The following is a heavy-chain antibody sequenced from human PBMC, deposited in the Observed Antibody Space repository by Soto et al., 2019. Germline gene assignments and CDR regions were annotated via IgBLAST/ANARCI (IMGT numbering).Heavy chain of an antibody. Sequence: ASVKVSCKASGGTFSSYAISWVRQAPGQGLEWMGGIIPIFGTANYAQKFQGRVTITADESTSTAYMELSSLRSEDTAVYYCARDRRSLAAAGSFDPWGQGNLVTVSS. D-gene: IGHD6-13*01. CDR1: GGTFSSYA. J-gene: IGHJ5*02. CDR2: IIPIFGTA. V-gene: IGHV1-69*13. CDR3: ARDRRSLAAAGSFDP.